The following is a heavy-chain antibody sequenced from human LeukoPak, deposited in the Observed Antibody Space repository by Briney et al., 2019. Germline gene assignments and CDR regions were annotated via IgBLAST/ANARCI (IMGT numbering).Heavy chain of an antibody. J-gene: IGHJ4*02. CDR3: AREGGDDSSGYPIDY. CDR1: GGSISSGGYY. D-gene: IGHD3-22*01. CDR2: IYYSGST. V-gene: IGHV4-31*03. Sequence: SQTLSLTCTVSGGSISSGGYYWSWIRQHPGKGLEWIGYIYYSGSTYYNPSLKSRVTISVDTSKNQFSLKLSSVTAADTAVYYCAREGGDDSSGYPIDYWGQGTLVTVSS.